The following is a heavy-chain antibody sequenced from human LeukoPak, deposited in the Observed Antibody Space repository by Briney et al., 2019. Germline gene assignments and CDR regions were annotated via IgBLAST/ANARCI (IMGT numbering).Heavy chain of an antibody. CDR2: IYHSGST. V-gene: IGHV4-30-2*01. Sequence: SQTLSLTCAVSGGSISSGGYSWSWIRQPPGKGLEWIGYIYHSGSTYYNPSLKSRVTISVDRSKNQFSLKLSSVTAADTAVYYCARVIQLWYFDYWGQGTLDTVSS. CDR3: ARVIQLWYFDY. CDR1: GGSISSGGYS. J-gene: IGHJ4*02. D-gene: IGHD5-18*01.